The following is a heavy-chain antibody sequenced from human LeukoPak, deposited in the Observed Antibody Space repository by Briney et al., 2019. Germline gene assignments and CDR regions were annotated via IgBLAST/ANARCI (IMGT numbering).Heavy chain of an antibody. D-gene: IGHD3-3*01. CDR1: GFTFSSYS. CDR3: ARDASRAIFGVVIRKNWFDP. CDR2: ISSSSSYT. J-gene: IGHJ5*02. Sequence: GGSLRLSCAASGFTFSSYSMNWVRQAPGKGLEWVSSISSSSSYTYYADSVKGRFTISRDNAKNSLCLQMNSLRAEDTAVYYCARDASRAIFGVVIRKNWFDPWGQGTLVTVSS. V-gene: IGHV3-21*01.